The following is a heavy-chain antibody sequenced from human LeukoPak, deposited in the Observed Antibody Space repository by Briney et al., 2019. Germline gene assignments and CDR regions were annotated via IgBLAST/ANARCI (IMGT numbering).Heavy chain of an antibody. D-gene: IGHD1-26*01. V-gene: IGHV4-4*07. Sequence: PSETLSLTCTDPGGSISSYYWSWIRQPAGKGLEWIGRIYTSGSTNYNPSLKSRVTMSVDTSKNQFSLKLSSVTAADTAVYYCARDRGGSYYRRIYYFDYWGQGTLVTVSS. CDR3: ARDRGGSYYRRIYYFDY. CDR2: IYTSGST. CDR1: GGSISSYY. J-gene: IGHJ4*02.